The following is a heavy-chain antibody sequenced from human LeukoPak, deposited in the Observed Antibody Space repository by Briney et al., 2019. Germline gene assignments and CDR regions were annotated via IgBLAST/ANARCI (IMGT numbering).Heavy chain of an antibody. Sequence: PGGSLRLSCAASGFTFSSYAMSWVRQAPGKGLEWVSAISDTGGSTYYASSVKGRFTISRDNSKNTLYLQMNSLRAEDTAVYYCANRDVIEPAAAPVAGYAFDIWGQGTLVTVSS. CDR3: ANRDVIEPAAAPVAGYAFDI. V-gene: IGHV3-23*01. D-gene: IGHD2-2*01. CDR1: GFTFSSYA. CDR2: ISDTGGST. J-gene: IGHJ3*02.